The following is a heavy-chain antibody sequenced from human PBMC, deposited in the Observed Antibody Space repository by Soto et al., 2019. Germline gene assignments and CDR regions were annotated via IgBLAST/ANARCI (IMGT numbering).Heavy chain of an antibody. Sequence: GGSLRLSCTASGFTFGDYAMSWFRQAPGKGLEWVGFIRSKAYGGTTEYAASVKGRFTISRDDSKSIAYLQMNSLKTEDTAVYYCTRAGVNVVVVVRYWGQGTLVTVSS. CDR3: TRAGVNVVVVVRY. D-gene: IGHD2-15*01. CDR1: GFTFGDYA. J-gene: IGHJ4*02. V-gene: IGHV3-49*03. CDR2: IRSKAYGGTT.